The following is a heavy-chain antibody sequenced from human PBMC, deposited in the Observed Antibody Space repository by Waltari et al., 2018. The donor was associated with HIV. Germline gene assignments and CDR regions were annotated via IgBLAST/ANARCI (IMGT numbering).Heavy chain of an antibody. CDR3: ARDFALDS. CDR1: GFSLSNYG. J-gene: IGHJ4*02. V-gene: IGHV3-33*01. CDR2: IWYDGTNK. Sequence: QVQLVESGGGVVQPGKSLRLSCAASGFSLSNYGMHWVRQAPGKGLEWGALIWYDGTNKYYGDSVKGRFTISRDISKNTLYLQMNSLRAEDTAVYFCARDFALDSWGPGTLVTVSS.